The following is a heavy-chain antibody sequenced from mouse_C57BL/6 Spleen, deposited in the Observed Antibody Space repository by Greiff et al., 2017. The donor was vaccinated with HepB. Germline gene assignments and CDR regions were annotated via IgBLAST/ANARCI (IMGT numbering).Heavy chain of an antibody. J-gene: IGHJ3*01. V-gene: IGHV1-18*01. CDR3: AKQSYGPFAY. CDR2: INPNNGGT. Sequence: VQLQQSGPELVKPGASVKIPCKASGYTFTDYNMDWVKQSHGKSLEWIGDINPNNGGTIYNQKFKGKATLTVDKSSSTAYMELRSLTSEDTAVYYCAKQSYGPFAYWGQGTLVTVSA. D-gene: IGHD1-1*01. CDR1: GYTFTDYN.